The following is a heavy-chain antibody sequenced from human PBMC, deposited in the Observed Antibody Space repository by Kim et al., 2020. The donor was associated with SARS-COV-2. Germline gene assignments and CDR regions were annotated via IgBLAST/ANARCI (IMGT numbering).Heavy chain of an antibody. J-gene: IGHJ4*02. CDR3: AIDYDILTGYPNAGDY. V-gene: IGHV3-23*01. CDR2: ISGSGGST. Sequence: GGSLRLSCAASGFTFSSYAMSWVRQAPGKGLEWVSAISGSGGSTYYADSVKGRFTISRDNSKNTLYLQMNSLRAEDTAVYYCAIDYDILTGYPNAGDYWGQGTLVTVSS. D-gene: IGHD3-9*01. CDR1: GFTFSSYA.